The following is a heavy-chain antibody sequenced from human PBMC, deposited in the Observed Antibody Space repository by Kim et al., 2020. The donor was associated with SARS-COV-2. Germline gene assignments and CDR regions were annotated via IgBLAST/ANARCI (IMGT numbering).Heavy chain of an antibody. J-gene: IGHJ6*02. CDR2: ISAYNGNT. CDR3: ARNRKPMDYGDYVVTTDYYYGMDV. V-gene: IGHV1-18*01. D-gene: IGHD4-17*01. CDR1: GYTFTSYG. Sequence: ASVKVSCKASGYTFTSYGISWVRQAPGQGLEWMGWISAYNGNTNYAQKLQGRVTMTTDTSTSTAYMELRSLRSDDTAVYYCARNRKPMDYGDYVVTTDYYYGMDVWGQGTTDTVSS.